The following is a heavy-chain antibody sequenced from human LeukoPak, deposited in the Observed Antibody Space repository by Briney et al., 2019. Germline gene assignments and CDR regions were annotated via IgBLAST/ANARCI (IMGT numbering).Heavy chain of an antibody. J-gene: IGHJ3*02. CDR3: AKTLYSGTTPGAFDI. Sequence: GGSLRLSCTASGFTFGDYAMSWVRQAPGKGLEWVSAISGGGGSTYYADSVKGRFTISRDNSKNTLYLQMNSLRAEDTAVYYCAKTLYSGTTPGAFDIWGQGTMVTVSS. CDR2: ISGGGGST. V-gene: IGHV3-23*01. CDR1: GFTFGDYA. D-gene: IGHD1-26*01.